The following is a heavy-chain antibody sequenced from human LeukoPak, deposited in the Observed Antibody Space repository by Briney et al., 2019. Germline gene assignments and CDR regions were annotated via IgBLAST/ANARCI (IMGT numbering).Heavy chain of an antibody. Sequence: GASVKVSCKASGYTFTVYFMHWVRQAPGQGLEWMGLMNPDNGGTNYAQKFQGRVTMTRDTSISTAYMELSRLRSDDAAVYYCARDRDYDILTGREAEDYFNYWGQGTLVTVSS. CDR2: MNPDNGGT. CDR1: GYTFTVYF. CDR3: ARDRDYDILTGREAEDYFNY. D-gene: IGHD3-9*01. V-gene: IGHV1-2*02. J-gene: IGHJ4*02.